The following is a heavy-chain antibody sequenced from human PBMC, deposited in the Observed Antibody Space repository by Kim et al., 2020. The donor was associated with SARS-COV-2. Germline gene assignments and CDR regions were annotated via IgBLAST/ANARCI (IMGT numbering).Heavy chain of an antibody. D-gene: IGHD1-26*01. CDR1: GFTFSNFG. Sequence: GGSLRLSCGASGFTFSNFGMSWVRQAPGKGLEWIAGISASGGITFYADSVRGRFTISRDNSKNTLYLQTNSLRGEDTGIYYCAKFSVSGSPYYFDYWGQG. CDR2: ISASGGIT. CDR3: AKFSVSGSPYYFDY. J-gene: IGHJ4*02. V-gene: IGHV3-23*01.